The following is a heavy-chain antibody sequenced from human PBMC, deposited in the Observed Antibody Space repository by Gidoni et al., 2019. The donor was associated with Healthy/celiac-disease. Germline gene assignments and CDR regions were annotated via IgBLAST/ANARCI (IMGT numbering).Heavy chain of an antibody. CDR1: GGSFSGYY. J-gene: IGHJ3*02. D-gene: IGHD6-19*01. CDR2: INHSGST. Sequence: QVQLQQWGAGLLKPSETLSLTCAVYGGSFSGYYWSWIRQPPGKGLEWIGEINHSGSTNYNPSLKSRVTISVDTSKNQFSLKLSSVTAADTAVYYCARKYAGYSSGWSRLGAFDIWGQGTMVTVSS. V-gene: IGHV4-34*01. CDR3: ARKYAGYSSGWSRLGAFDI.